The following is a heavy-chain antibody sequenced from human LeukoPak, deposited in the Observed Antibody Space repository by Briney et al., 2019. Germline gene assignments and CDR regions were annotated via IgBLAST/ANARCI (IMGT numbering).Heavy chain of an antibody. CDR2: IYYNGST. J-gene: IGHJ4*02. D-gene: IGHD3-22*01. CDR3: ARHYASSGYWYYFDY. V-gene: IGHV4-39*01. CDR1: GGSISSSIYY. Sequence: SETLSLTCSVSGGSISSSIYYSGWIRQPPGKGLEGIGGIYYNGSTYYTPSLNSRVTISVDTSKNQFSLKLSSVTAADTAVYYCARHYASSGYWYYFDYWGQGTLVTVSS.